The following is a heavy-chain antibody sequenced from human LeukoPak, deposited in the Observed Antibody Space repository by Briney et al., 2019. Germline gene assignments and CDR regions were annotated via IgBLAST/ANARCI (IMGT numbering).Heavy chain of an antibody. CDR2: ISGSNGAT. CDR3: AKALYGDYDYFDS. J-gene: IGHJ4*02. V-gene: IGHV3-23*01. CDR1: GFTFSNYA. D-gene: IGHD4-17*01. Sequence: GGSLRLSCAASGFTFSNYAMSWVRQAPGKGLEWVSIISGSNGATYYADSVKGRFTISRDNSKNTLYLQMNSLRAEDTAVYYCAKALYGDYDYFDSWGQGALVTVSS.